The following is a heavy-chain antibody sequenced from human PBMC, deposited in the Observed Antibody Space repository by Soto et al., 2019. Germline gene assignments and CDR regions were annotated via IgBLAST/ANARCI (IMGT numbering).Heavy chain of an antibody. CDR2: VSFHGGDK. CDR1: GFNFRDYT. J-gene: IGHJ4*02. Sequence: GVSLRLSCAVSGFNFRDYTMHWVRQAPGKGLEWVAVVSFHGGDKNYADSIKGRYTISRDNSNNTLYLQMNSMRPEDTALYYWAREVAYTSSHFDFWGPGTVVTVSS. D-gene: IGHD6-6*01. V-gene: IGHV3-30-3*01. CDR3: AREVAYTSSHFDF.